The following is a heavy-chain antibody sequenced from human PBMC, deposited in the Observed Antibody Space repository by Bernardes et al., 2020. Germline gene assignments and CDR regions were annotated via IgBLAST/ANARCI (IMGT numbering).Heavy chain of an antibody. CDR2: IYPGHSDT. D-gene: IGHD5-12*01. CDR3: ARHGGEMATITGGYYYYGMDV. J-gene: IGHJ6*02. V-gene: IGHV5-51*01. CDR1: GYSFTSYW. Sequence: GESLKISCKGSGYSFTSYWIAWVRQMPGKVLEWMGIIYPGHSDTRYSPSFQGQVTISADKSISTAYLQWSSLKASDTAMYYCARHGGEMATITGGYYYYGMDVWGQGTTVTVSS.